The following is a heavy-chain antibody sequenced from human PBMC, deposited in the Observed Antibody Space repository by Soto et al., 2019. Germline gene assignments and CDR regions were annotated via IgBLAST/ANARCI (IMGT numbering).Heavy chain of an antibody. CDR3: ARDRGESTVDIDYYYSYGMDG. D-gene: IGHD5-12*01. CDR2: IIPIFGTA. CDR1: GGTFSSYA. J-gene: IGHJ6*02. Sequence: SVKVSCKASGGTFSSYAISWVRQAPGQGLEWMGGIIPIFGTANYAQKFQGRVTITADKSTSTAYMELSSLRSEDTAVYYCARDRGESTVDIDYYYSYGMDGWGQGSTVTVCS. V-gene: IGHV1-69*06.